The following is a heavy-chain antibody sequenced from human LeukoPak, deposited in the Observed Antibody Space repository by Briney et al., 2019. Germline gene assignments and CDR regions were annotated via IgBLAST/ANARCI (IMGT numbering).Heavy chain of an antibody. CDR1: GGSISSYY. CDR3: ARIERVMATIEPFIDY. V-gene: IGHV4-59*06. Sequence: SETLSLTCTVSGGSISSYYWSWIRQPPGKGLEWIGYIYYSGSTYYNPSLKSRVTISVDTSKNQFSLKLSSVTAADTAVYYCARIERVMATIEPFIDYWGQGTLVTVPS. CDR2: IYYSGST. D-gene: IGHD5-24*01. J-gene: IGHJ4*02.